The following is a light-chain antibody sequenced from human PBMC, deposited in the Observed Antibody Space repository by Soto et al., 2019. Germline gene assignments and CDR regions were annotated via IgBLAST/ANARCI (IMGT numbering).Light chain of an antibody. Sequence: EIVMTQSPGTLSVSPGERVTLSCRASQSVSSKLVWYQRKPGQAPRLLIYDASTRATGMPGRFSVSGSETEFTLTISSLQSEDFAVYYCQQYNNWPWTFGQGTKVEIK. V-gene: IGKV3-15*01. CDR1: QSVSSK. J-gene: IGKJ1*01. CDR3: QQYNNWPWT. CDR2: DAS.